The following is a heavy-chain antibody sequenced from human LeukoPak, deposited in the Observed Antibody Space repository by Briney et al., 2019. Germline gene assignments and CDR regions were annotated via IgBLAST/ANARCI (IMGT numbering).Heavy chain of an antibody. V-gene: IGHV4-59*01. CDR2: IYYSGST. Sequence: PSETLSLTCTVSGGSISSYYWSWIRQPPGKGLEWIGYIYYSGSTNYNPSLKSRVTISVDTSKNQFSLKLSSVTAADTAVYYCARVRYSGYDSDAFDIWGQGTMVTVSS. J-gene: IGHJ3*02. CDR1: GGSISSYY. CDR3: ARVRYSGYDSDAFDI. D-gene: IGHD5-12*01.